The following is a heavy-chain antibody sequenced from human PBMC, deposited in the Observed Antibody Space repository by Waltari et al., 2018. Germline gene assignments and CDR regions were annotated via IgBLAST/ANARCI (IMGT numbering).Heavy chain of an antibody. D-gene: IGHD1-26*01. V-gene: IGHV3-30*04. CDR1: GFSFKSFS. J-gene: IGHJ4*03. CDR3: AKEPYGGSRYFDY. Sequence: QVQLVESGGGVVQPGRSLRLSCVGSGFSFKSFSIPGVRQAPGKGLEGVAVVSDDGSDIYYGDSVKGRFTVSRDNYRRTAYLDLGSLRPDDAAIYYCAKEPYGGSRYFDYWGQGTPVIASS. CDR2: VSDDGSDI.